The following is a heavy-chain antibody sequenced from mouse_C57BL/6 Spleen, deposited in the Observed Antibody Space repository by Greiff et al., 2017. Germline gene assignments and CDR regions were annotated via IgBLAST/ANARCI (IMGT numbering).Heavy chain of an antibody. V-gene: IGHV1-66*01. Sequence: VQLQQSGPELVKPGASVKISCKASGYSFQSYYIHWVKQTHGQGLEWIGWIYPGSGNTKYNEKFKGKATLTADTSSSTAYMQLSILTSEDSAGYYCARSTYYFDYWGQGTTLTVSS. CDR2: IYPGSGNT. CDR3: ARSTYYFDY. J-gene: IGHJ2*01. CDR1: GYSFQSYY.